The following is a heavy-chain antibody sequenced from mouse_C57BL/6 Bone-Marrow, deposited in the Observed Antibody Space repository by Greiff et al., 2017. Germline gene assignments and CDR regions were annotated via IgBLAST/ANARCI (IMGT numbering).Heavy chain of an antibody. CDR1: GYTFTSYG. CDR3: AREGYYGSSYSWFAF. CDR2: INPRSGNT. V-gene: IGHV1-81*01. Sequence: QVHVKQSGAELARPGASVKLSCKASGYTFTSYGISWVQQRTGQGLEWIGEINPRSGNTYYNEKFKGKATLTADKSSSTVYMELRSLTSEDSAVYFCAREGYYGSSYSWFAFWGKGTLVTVSA. D-gene: IGHD1-1*01. J-gene: IGHJ3*01.